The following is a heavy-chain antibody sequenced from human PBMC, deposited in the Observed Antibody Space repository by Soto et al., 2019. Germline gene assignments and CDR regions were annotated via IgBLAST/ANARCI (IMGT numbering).Heavy chain of an antibody. V-gene: IGHV5-51*01. CDR3: ARKYYYGAGTFDY. D-gene: IGHD3-10*01. J-gene: IGHJ4*02. CDR1: GYIFTNYW. Sequence: GESLKISCKGSGYIFTNYWIAWVRQMPGKGLEWMGIMYPGDCETRYSPSFQGQVTMSADKSISTAYLQWSSLKASDSGMYYCARKYYYGAGTFDYWGQGTMVTVSS. CDR2: MYPGDCET.